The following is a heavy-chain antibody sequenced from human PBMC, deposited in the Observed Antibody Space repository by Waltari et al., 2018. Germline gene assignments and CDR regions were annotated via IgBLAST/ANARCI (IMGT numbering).Heavy chain of an antibody. CDR1: GGSFSGYY. CDR3: AREQPSSGFGY. V-gene: IGHV4-34*01. Sequence: QVQLQQWGAGLLKPSETLSLTCAVYGGSFSGYYWSWLRQPPGKGLEWIGEINHRGSTNYNPALKSLVTISVDTSKNQFSLKLNSVTAADTAVYYCAREQPSSGFGYWGQGTLVTVSS. D-gene: IGHD3-22*01. CDR2: INHRGST. J-gene: IGHJ4*02.